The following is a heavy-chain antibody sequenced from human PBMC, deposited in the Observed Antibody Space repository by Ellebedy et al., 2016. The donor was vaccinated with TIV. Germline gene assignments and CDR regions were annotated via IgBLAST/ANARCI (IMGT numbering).Heavy chain of an antibody. CDR1: GYTLTELS. CDR3: ATVSRNTMIVVARDPDYAY. V-gene: IGHV1-24*01. CDR2: FDPEDGET. J-gene: IGHJ4*02. D-gene: IGHD3-22*01. Sequence: AASVKVSCKVSGYTLTELSMHWVRQAPGKGLEWRGGFDPEDGETIYAQKFQGRVTMTEDTSTDTAYMELSSLRSEDTAVYYCATVSRNTMIVVARDPDYAYWGQGTLVTVSS.